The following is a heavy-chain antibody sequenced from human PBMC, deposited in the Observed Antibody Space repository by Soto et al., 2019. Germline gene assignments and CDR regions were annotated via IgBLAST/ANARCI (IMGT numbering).Heavy chain of an antibody. Sequence: EVQLVESGGGLVQPGGSLRLSCAASGFTFSASWMHWVRQGPGTGLVWVARINGDGSRTTYADSVKGRFTISRDNANNTLSLQMNSLRAEDTGLYYCAKTRLYDNNEYHRDGFDVWGPGTAVTVSS. V-gene: IGHV3-74*01. D-gene: IGHD3-22*01. CDR2: INGDGSRT. J-gene: IGHJ3*01. CDR3: AKTRLYDNNEYHRDGFDV. CDR1: GFTFSASW.